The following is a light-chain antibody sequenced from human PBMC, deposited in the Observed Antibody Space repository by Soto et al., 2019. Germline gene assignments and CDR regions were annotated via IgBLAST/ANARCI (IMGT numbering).Light chain of an antibody. Sequence: QSALTQPASVSGSLGQSITISCTGTSSDVGGYDFVSWYQHHPGKAPKLIIYEVRTRPSGVSDRFSGSKSGNTASLTISGLQDEDEADYYCSSYTSDWGVFGTGTKVTVL. CDR2: EVR. CDR3: SSYTSDWGV. CDR1: SSDVGGYDF. V-gene: IGLV2-14*01. J-gene: IGLJ1*01.